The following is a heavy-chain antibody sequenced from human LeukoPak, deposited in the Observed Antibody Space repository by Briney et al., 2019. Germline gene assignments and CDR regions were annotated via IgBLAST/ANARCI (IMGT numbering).Heavy chain of an antibody. CDR1: GFTFSSYW. CDR2: IKTDGSIT. D-gene: IGHD2-21*02. Sequence: HGGALRLSCAASGFTFSSYWMCWVRQDPGKGLAWVSCIKTDGSITAYAGSVKGRFTISRDNAKNTLYLQMNSLRADDTAVYYCARDGDAPMTDFDYWGQGTLVTVSS. CDR3: ARDGDAPMTDFDY. J-gene: IGHJ4*02. V-gene: IGHV3-74*01.